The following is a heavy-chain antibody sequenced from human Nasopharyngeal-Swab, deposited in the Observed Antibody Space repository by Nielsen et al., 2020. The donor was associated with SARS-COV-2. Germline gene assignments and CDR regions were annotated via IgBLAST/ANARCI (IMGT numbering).Heavy chain of an antibody. D-gene: IGHD3-16*01. J-gene: IGHJ4*02. Sequence: GGSLRLSCSASGFNFTSYAIHCVRQPPGKGLEWVAVVSYDGTNTFYADSVKGRFAISRDNSKSTVSLQMNSLRSEDTAVYYCAKDRGGRSPDSWGQGTLVTVSS. CDR3: AKDRGGRSPDS. V-gene: IGHV3-30-3*02. CDR2: VSYDGTNT. CDR1: GFNFTSYA.